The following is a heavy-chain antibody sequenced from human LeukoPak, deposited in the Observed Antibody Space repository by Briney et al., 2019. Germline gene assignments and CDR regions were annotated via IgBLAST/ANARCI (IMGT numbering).Heavy chain of an antibody. V-gene: IGHV1-2*02. D-gene: IGHD1-26*01. CDR3: ARGREEWELLGY. Sequence: GASVKVSCKASGYTFTGYYMHWVRQAPGQGLEWMGWINPNSGGTNYARKFQGRVTMTRDTSISTAYMELSRLRSDDTAVYYCARGREEWELLGYWGQGTLVTVSS. J-gene: IGHJ4*02. CDR2: INPNSGGT. CDR1: GYTFTGYY.